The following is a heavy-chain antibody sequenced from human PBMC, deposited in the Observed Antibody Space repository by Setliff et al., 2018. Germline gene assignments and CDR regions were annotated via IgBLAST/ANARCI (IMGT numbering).Heavy chain of an antibody. D-gene: IGHD3-16*01. Sequence: PGGSLRLSCAASGFTFSSYGMHWVRQAPGKGLEWVVFIRYDGSNKYYADSVKGRFTISRDNSKNTLYLQMNSLRAEDTAVYYCAKDLIRRGDGSSPDYWGQGTLVTVSS. J-gene: IGHJ4*02. V-gene: IGHV3-30*02. CDR2: IRYDGSNK. CDR3: AKDLIRRGDGSSPDY. CDR1: GFTFSSYG.